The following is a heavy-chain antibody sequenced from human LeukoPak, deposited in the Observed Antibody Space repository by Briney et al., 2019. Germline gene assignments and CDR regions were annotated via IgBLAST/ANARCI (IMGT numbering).Heavy chain of an antibody. J-gene: IGHJ4*02. CDR2: TYYRSKWYN. Sequence: SQTLSLTCAISGDSVSSNSAAWNWVRQSPSRGLEWLGGTYYRSKWYNDYAVSVKSRITINPDTSKNQFSLQLNSVTPEDTAVYYCARDYYDSSGYYYGDFDYWGQGTLVTVSS. D-gene: IGHD3-22*01. CDR1: GDSVSSNSAA. V-gene: IGHV6-1*01. CDR3: ARDYYDSSGYYYGDFDY.